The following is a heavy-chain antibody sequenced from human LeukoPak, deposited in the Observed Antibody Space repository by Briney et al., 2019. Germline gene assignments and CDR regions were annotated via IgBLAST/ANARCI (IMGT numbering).Heavy chain of an antibody. CDR3: ARALSGDPFDY. Sequence: SETLSLTCTVSGGSVSSGSYYWTWIRQSPGKGLEWIGYIYYSGSTNYNPSLKSRVTISVDTSKNQFSLKLSSVTAADTAVYFCARALSGDPFDYWGQGTLVTVSS. D-gene: IGHD7-27*01. CDR1: GGSVSSGSYY. CDR2: IYYSGST. V-gene: IGHV4-61*01. J-gene: IGHJ4*02.